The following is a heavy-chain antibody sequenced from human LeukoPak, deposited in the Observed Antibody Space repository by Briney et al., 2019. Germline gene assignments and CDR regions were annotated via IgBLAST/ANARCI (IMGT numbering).Heavy chain of an antibody. Sequence: GASVKVSCKASGYTFTGYYMHWVRQAPGQGLEWMGWINPNSGGTNYAQKFQGRVTMTRDTSISTAYMELSSLRSEDTAVYYCARVGGPWHKSFDYWGQGTLVTVSS. D-gene: IGHD5-12*01. CDR1: GYTFTGYY. V-gene: IGHV1-2*02. J-gene: IGHJ4*02. CDR2: INPNSGGT. CDR3: ARVGGPWHKSFDY.